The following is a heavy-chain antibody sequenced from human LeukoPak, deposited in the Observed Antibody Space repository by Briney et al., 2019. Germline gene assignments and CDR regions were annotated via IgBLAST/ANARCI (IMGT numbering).Heavy chain of an antibody. D-gene: IGHD3-3*01. V-gene: IGHV1-2*02. Sequence: ASVKVSCKASGGTFSNYAITWLRLAPGLGLEWMGWINPNSGGTNYAQKFQGRVTMTRDTFISTAYMELSRLRSDDTAVYYCAREEELRFLEWLFPLDYWGQGTLVTVSS. CDR3: AREEELRFLEWLFPLDY. CDR1: GGTFSNYA. J-gene: IGHJ4*02. CDR2: INPNSGGT.